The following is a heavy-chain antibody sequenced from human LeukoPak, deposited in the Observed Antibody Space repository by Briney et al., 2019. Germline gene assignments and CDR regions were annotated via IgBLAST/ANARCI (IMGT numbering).Heavy chain of an antibody. CDR2: ISYDGSNK. J-gene: IGHJ4*02. D-gene: IGHD5-18*01. V-gene: IGHV3-30*18. CDR1: GFTFKNYG. Sequence: GGSLRLSCAASGFTFKNYGMHWVRQAPGKGLEWVAVISYDGSNKYSADSVKGRFTISRDNSKNTLYPQMSSLRAEDTAVYYCAKSRSRQDTAYPYYFDYWGQGTLVTVSS. CDR3: AKSRSRQDTAYPYYFDY.